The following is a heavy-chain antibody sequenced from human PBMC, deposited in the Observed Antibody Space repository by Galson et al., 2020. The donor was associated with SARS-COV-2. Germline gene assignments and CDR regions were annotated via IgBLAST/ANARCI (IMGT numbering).Heavy chain of an antibody. CDR3: AKDFVRGIGYMDA. Sequence: GESLKISCVASGFTFSRYGMSWVRQAPGQGLDWVATTSATTYYADSVRRRFIISRDDSKNTLYLQMNGLSDGDTAVYYCAKDFVRGIGYMDAWGPGTTFTVCS. J-gene: IGHJ6*03. CDR2: TSATT. D-gene: IGHD3-10*02. CDR1: GFTFSRYG. V-gene: IGHV3-23*01.